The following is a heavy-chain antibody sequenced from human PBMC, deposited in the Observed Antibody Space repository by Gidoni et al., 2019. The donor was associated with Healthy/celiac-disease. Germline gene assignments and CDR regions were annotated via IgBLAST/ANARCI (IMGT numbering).Heavy chain of an antibody. CDR1: GGSISRGGYS. D-gene: IGHD3-3*01. Sequence: QLQLQESGSGLVKPSQTLSLPCAVSGGSISRGGYSWSWIRQPPGKGLEWIGYIYHSGSTYYNPSLKSRVTISVDRSKNQFSLKLSSVTAADTAVYYCARESRWTAFVFDPWGQGTLVTVSS. CDR2: IYHSGST. V-gene: IGHV4-30-2*01. J-gene: IGHJ5*02. CDR3: ARESRWTAFVFDP.